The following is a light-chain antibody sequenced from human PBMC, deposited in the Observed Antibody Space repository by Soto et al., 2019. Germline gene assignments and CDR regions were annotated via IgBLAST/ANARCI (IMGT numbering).Light chain of an antibody. CDR1: QSVSSN. J-gene: IGKJ4*01. V-gene: IGKV3-15*01. CDR3: QQYADWPPLT. Sequence: IVMTQSPATLSVSPGDRATLSCRASQSVSSNLAWYQQKPGQAPRLVIYGASTRATAIPARFSGSGSGTEFTLTISSLQSEDFAVYYCQQYADWPPLTFGGGTKVDI. CDR2: GAS.